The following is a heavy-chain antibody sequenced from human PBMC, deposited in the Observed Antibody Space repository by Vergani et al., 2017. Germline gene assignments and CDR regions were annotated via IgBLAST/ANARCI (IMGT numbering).Heavy chain of an antibody. V-gene: IGHV4-34*01. CDR3: ARGITIFGVVTPPYYYYGMDV. CDR1: GGSFSGYY. Sequence: QVQLQQWGAGLLKPSETLSPTCAVYGGSFSGYYWSWIRQPPGKGLEWIGEINHSGSTNYNPPLKSRGTISVDTSKNQFSLKLSSVTAADTAVYYCARGITIFGVVTPPYYYYGMDVWGQGTTVTVSS. CDR2: INHSGST. D-gene: IGHD3-3*01. J-gene: IGHJ6*02.